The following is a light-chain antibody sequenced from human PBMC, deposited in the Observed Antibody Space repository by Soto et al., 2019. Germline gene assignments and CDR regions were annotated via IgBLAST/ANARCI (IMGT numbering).Light chain of an antibody. CDR3: QQLNSYPRT. CDR1: QGISSY. Sequence: DIQLTQSPSFLSASVGDGVTITCRASQGISSYLAWYQQKPGKAPKLLIYAASTLQSGVPSRFSGSGSGTEFTLTISSLQPEDFATYFCQQLNSYPRTFGQGTKVEIK. V-gene: IGKV1-9*01. CDR2: AAS. J-gene: IGKJ1*01.